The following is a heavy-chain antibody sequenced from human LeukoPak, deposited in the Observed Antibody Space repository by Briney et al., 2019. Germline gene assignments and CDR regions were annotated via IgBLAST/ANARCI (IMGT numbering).Heavy chain of an antibody. V-gene: IGHV3-30*02. D-gene: IGHD3-3*01. Sequence: GGSLRLSCAASGFTFSSYGMHWVRQAPGKGLEWVAFIRYDGSNKYYVDSVKGRFTISKDNSKNTLYLQMNSLRAEDTAVYYCAKTPPYDFWSGYYRDHYYMDVWGKGTTVTVSS. J-gene: IGHJ6*03. CDR3: AKTPPYDFWSGYYRDHYYMDV. CDR1: GFTFSSYG. CDR2: IRYDGSNK.